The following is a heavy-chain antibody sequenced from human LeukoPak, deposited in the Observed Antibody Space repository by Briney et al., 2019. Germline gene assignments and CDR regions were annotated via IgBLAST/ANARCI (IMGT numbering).Heavy chain of an antibody. CDR1: GDSVSRGGYY. CDR3: ARGYDSNSYSPGFDP. Sequence: PSETLSLTCTVSGDSVSRGGYYWSWIRQHQVKGLEWIGYIYSSGSTFYNPSLKSRLALSKDTSKNQFSLNLSSVTAADTAVYYCARGYDSNSYSPGFDPWGQGTLVTVSS. CDR2: IYSSGST. D-gene: IGHD3-22*01. V-gene: IGHV4-31*03. J-gene: IGHJ5*02.